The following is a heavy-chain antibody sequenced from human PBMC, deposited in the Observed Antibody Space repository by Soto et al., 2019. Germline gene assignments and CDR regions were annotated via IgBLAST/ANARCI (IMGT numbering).Heavy chain of an antibody. CDR1: GGTFSSYA. CDR3: ASHSGRSPAGQYYYGMDV. D-gene: IGHD1-26*01. J-gene: IGHJ6*02. CDR2: IIPIFGAA. Sequence: QVQLVQSGAEVKKPGSSVKVSCKASGGTFSSYAISWGRQAPGQGLELMGGIIPIFGAADYAQKFQGIVTSTADASTSTAFMELSSMRSEDTAVYYCASHSGRSPAGQYYYGMDVWGQGATVTVSS. V-gene: IGHV1-69*12.